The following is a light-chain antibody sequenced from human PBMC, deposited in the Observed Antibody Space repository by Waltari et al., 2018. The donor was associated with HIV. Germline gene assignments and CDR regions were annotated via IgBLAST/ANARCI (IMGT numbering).Light chain of an antibody. Sequence: DIQLTQSPSSLSASVGDRVTLPCRARQGISSYLACYQQKPRKAPNLLIYAASTLQSGVPSRFSGSGSGTEFTLTISSLQPEDFATYYCQQLNSYPPSITFGQGTRLEIK. V-gene: IGKV1-9*01. CDR3: QQLNSYPPSIT. CDR2: AAS. CDR1: QGISSY. J-gene: IGKJ5*01.